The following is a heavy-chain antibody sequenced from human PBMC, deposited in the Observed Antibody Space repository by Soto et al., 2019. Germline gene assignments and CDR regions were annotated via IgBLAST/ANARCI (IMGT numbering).Heavy chain of an antibody. V-gene: IGHV4-4*02. J-gene: IGHJ6*02. CDR1: GGSISSSNW. CDR3: ARGQGGGNSYGYEYYYYGMDV. CDR2: IYHSGST. Sequence: QVQLQESGPGLVKPSGTLSLTCAVSGGSISSSNWWSWVRQPPGKGLEWIGEIYHSGSTNYNPSLKSLVTISVDKSKNQFSLKLSSVTAADTAVYYCARGQGGGNSYGYEYYYYGMDVWGQGTTVTVSS. D-gene: IGHD5-18*01.